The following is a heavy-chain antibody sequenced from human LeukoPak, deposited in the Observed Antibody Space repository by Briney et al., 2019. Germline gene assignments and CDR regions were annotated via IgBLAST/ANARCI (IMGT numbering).Heavy chain of an antibody. Sequence: SVKVSCKASGGIFSSYTFNWVRQAPGQGLEWMGRITPIPGITNYAETFQGRVTLTADTSTSTLYMELSSLRAEDTAVYYCARVSGGLDHWGQGTLVTVSS. CDR1: GGIFSSYT. CDR2: ITPIPGIT. V-gene: IGHV1-69*02. J-gene: IGHJ4*02. D-gene: IGHD5-12*01. CDR3: ARVSGGLDH.